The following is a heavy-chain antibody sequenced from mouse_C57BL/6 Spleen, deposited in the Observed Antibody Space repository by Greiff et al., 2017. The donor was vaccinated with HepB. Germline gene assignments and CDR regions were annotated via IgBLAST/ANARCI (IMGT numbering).Heavy chain of an antibody. V-gene: IGHV3-6*01. CDR1: GYSITSGYY. CDR3: ARSDYDGTGDY. J-gene: IGHJ2*01. CDR2: ISYDGSN. D-gene: IGHD2-4*01. Sequence: EVKLMESGPGLVKPSQSLSLTCSVTGYSITSGYYWNWIRQFPGNKLEWMGYISYDGSNNYNPSLKNRISITRDTSKNQFFLKLNSVTTEDTATYYCARSDYDGTGDYWGQGTTLTVSS.